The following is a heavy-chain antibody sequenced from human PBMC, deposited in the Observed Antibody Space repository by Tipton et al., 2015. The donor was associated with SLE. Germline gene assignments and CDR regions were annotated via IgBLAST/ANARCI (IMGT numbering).Heavy chain of an antibody. J-gene: IGHJ4*02. D-gene: IGHD6-13*01. CDR2: IYSGDSDT. CDR3: ARRRGIAATPYFDY. Sequence: QLVQSGAEVKKPGESLTISCTTSGYSFANYRIGWVRQTPGKGLEWMGIIYSGDSDTTYSPSFQGQVTFSVDKSINTAYLQWSSLKASDTAMYYCARRRGIAATPYFDYWGQGTLVTVSS. V-gene: IGHV5-51*03. CDR1: GYSFANYR.